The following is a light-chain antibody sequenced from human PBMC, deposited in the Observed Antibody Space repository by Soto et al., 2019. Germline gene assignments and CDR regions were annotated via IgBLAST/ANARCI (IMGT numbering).Light chain of an antibody. CDR1: QSVSSN. J-gene: IGKJ1*01. CDR2: GAS. V-gene: IGKV3-15*01. CDR3: QQSNNWPPDRT. Sequence: EIVMTQSPATLSVSPGERATLSCRASQSVSSNLAWYQQKPGQAPRLLIYGASTRATGIPARFSGSGSGTEFTLTSSSLPFEDFAIYFWQQSNNWPPDRTFGHASKVEIK.